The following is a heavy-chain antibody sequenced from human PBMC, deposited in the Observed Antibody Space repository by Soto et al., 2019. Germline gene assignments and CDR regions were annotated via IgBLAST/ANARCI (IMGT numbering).Heavy chain of an antibody. CDR3: ARDWIAVAATGGMDV. Sequence: ASVKVSCKTSGYTFNTYGINWVRQAPGQGLEWMGWISAYNGNTNYAQKLQGRVTMTTDTSTSTAYMELRSLRSDDTAVYYCARDWIAVAATGGMDVRGQGTTVTVSS. CDR2: ISAYNGNT. D-gene: IGHD6-19*01. V-gene: IGHV1-18*01. J-gene: IGHJ6*02. CDR1: GYTFNTYG.